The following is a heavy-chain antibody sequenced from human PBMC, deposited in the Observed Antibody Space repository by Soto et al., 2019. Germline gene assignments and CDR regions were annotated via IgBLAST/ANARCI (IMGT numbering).Heavy chain of an antibody. D-gene: IGHD2-2*01. J-gene: IGHJ6*03. CDR3: ARDRSEMFTSCYDKYYYYYYMDV. CDR2: INAGNGNT. CDR1: GYTFTSYA. Sequence: ASVKVSCKASGYTFTSYAMHWVRQAPGQRLEWMGWINAGNGNTKYSQKFQGRVTITRDTSASTAYMELSSLRSEDTAVYYCARDRSEMFTSCYDKYYYYYYMDVWGKGTTVTVSS. V-gene: IGHV1-3*01.